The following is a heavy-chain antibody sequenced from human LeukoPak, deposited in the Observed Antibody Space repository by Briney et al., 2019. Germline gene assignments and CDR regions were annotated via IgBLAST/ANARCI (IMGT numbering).Heavy chain of an antibody. CDR1: GFTFSSYG. D-gene: IGHD3-10*01. CDR3: ARDGAITMVRGVYGMDV. J-gene: IGHJ6*02. CDR2: IWYDGSNK. V-gene: IGHV3-33*01. Sequence: GGSLRLSCAASGFTFSSYGMHWVRQAPGKGLEWVAVIWYDGSNKYYADSVKGRFTISRDNSKNTLYLQMNSLRAEDTAVYYCARDGAITMVRGVYGMDVWGQGTTVTVSS.